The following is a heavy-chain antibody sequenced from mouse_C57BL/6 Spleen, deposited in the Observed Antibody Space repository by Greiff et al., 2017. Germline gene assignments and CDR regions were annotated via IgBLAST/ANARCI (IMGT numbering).Heavy chain of an antibody. CDR1: GYAFSSSW. Sequence: VQLQQSGPELVKPGASVKISCKASGYAFSSSWMNWVKQRPGKGLEWIGRIYPGDGDTNYNGKFKGKATLTADKSSSTAYMQLSSLTSEDSAVYFCARSGTTASYYYAMDDWGQGTSVTVSS. D-gene: IGHD1-2*01. CDR3: ARSGTTASYYYAMDD. J-gene: IGHJ4*01. V-gene: IGHV1-82*01. CDR2: IYPGDGDT.